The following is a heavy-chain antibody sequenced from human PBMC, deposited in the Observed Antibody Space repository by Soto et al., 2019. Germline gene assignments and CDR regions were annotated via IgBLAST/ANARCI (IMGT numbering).Heavy chain of an antibody. J-gene: IGHJ5*02. D-gene: IGHD2-2*01. V-gene: IGHV2-5*02. CDR3: AQRVYMNGYSYQCYLQP. CDR2: IYWDDDK. CDR1: GFSLSSSGVG. Sequence: QITLTESGPTRVKPTQTLTLTCTFSGFSLSSSGVGVGWIRQPPGKALEWLAVIYWDDDKRYNPSLKSRLTMIKDPTKDQLVLTRTYMDPVDTARYLCAQRVYMNGYSYQCYLQPWGQGTLVAVAS.